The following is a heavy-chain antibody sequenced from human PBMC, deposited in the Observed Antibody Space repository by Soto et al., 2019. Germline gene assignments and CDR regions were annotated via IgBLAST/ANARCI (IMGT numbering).Heavy chain of an antibody. CDR1: GGSISSGAYY. V-gene: IGHV4-31*03. Sequence: QVQLQESGPGLVKPSQTLYLNCSVCGGSISSGAYYWSWIRQHPGKGLEWIGYIYYSGSTYYNPSRKSRVTISVDTSKNQFSLKLSSVTAADTAVYYCATRTYYYYGSGSLGGMDVWGQGTTVIVSS. CDR3: ATRTYYYYGSGSLGGMDV. D-gene: IGHD3-10*01. J-gene: IGHJ6*02. CDR2: IYYSGST.